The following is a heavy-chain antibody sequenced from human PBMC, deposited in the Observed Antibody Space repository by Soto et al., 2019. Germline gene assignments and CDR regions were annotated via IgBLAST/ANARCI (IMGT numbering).Heavy chain of an antibody. D-gene: IGHD3-3*01. J-gene: IGHJ4*02. CDR3: GRGPVGLDTISYFDY. V-gene: IGHV4-30-4*01. CDR1: GDSVSSVGFH. CDR2: IYNGGST. Sequence: QVQLQESGPGLVKPSETLSLTCTVSGDSVSSVGFHWAWLRRPPGKGLEWIGYIYNGGSTYYRPSLESRMQMSLDATRNHYSLRLTSGTAADTAVYFCGRGPVGLDTISYFDYWGQGKLVTVSS.